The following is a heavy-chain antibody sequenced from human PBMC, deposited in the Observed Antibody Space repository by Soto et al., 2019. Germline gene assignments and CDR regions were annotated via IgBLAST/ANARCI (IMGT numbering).Heavy chain of an antibody. CDR2: ISYDGSNK. J-gene: IGHJ3*02. CDR3: AKAPNTMVSLDI. V-gene: IGHV3-30*18. Sequence: GGSLRLSCAASGFTFSSYGMHWVRQAPGKGLEWVAVISYDGSNKYYADSVKGRFTISRDNSKNTLYLQVNSLRAEDTAVYYCAKAPNTMVSLDIWGQGTMVTVSS. D-gene: IGHD3-10*01. CDR1: GFTFSSYG.